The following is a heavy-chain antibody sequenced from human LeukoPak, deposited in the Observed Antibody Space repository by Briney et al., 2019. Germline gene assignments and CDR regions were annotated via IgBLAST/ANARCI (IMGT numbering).Heavy chain of an antibody. CDR2: ISYDGSNK. CDR3: AREDEAVADNAFDI. CDR1: GFTFSSYA. V-gene: IGHV3-30-3*01. D-gene: IGHD6-19*01. Sequence: PGGSLRLSCAASGFTFSSYAMHWVRQAPGKGLEWVAVISYDGSNKYYADSVKGRITISRDNSKNTLYLQMNSLRAEDTAVYYCAREDEAVADNAFDIWGQGTMVTVSS. J-gene: IGHJ3*02.